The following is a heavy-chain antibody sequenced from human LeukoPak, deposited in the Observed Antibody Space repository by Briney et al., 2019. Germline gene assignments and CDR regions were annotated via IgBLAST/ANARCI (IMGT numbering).Heavy chain of an antibody. CDR2: IKEDGSEE. CDR3: ARSNRGDSSAYYGFDY. D-gene: IGHD3-22*01. Sequence: GGSLRLSCAASGFTFSKYWMSWVRQAPGKGLEWVANIKEDGSEEKYVGSVKGRFTIPRDNAKNSVYLQMNSLRVEDTAVYYCARSNRGDSSAYYGFDYWGQGTPVTVSS. J-gene: IGHJ4*02. V-gene: IGHV3-7*01. CDR1: GFTFSKYW.